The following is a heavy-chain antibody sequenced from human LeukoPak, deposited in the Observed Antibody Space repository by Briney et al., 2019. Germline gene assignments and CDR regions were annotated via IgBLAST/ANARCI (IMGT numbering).Heavy chain of an antibody. Sequence: ASVKVSCKASGYSFTGYYIHWVRQAPGQGLEWMGWINPNSGGTKDAQNFQGRVTMTIDTSFSTTYMELSRLRSDDTAVYYCARTYGSGSSNSFNPWGQGTLVTVSS. D-gene: IGHD3-10*01. J-gene: IGHJ5*02. CDR3: ARTYGSGSSNSFNP. V-gene: IGHV1-2*02. CDR1: GYSFTGYY. CDR2: INPNSGGT.